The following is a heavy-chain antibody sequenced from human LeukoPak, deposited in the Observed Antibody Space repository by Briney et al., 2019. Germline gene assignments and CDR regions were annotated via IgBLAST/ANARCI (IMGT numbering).Heavy chain of an antibody. CDR3: ARLTIYNYVYYMDV. Sequence: GGSLRLSCEASGFIFHSYWMTWVRQAPGTGLEWVANINQDGSEKYYVDSVEGRFTISRDYAKNSLYLQMNSLRAEDTAVYYCARLTIYNYVYYMDVWGKGTTVTVSS. J-gene: IGHJ6*03. CDR1: GFIFHSYW. CDR2: INQDGSEK. D-gene: IGHD5-18*01. V-gene: IGHV3-7*01.